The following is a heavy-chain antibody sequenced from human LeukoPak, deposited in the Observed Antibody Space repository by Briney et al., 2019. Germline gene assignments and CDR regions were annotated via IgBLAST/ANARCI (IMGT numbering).Heavy chain of an antibody. J-gene: IGHJ4*02. Sequence: PSETLSLTCTVSGGSISGYYWNWIRQPPGKGLEWIGYTYYSGSTNYNPSLKSRVTISLDTSKNQFALKLSSVTAADTAIYYCARRGSYSGGFDYWGQGTLVTVSS. CDR1: GGSISGYY. CDR2: TYYSGST. D-gene: IGHD1-26*01. CDR3: ARRGSYSGGFDY. V-gene: IGHV4-59*08.